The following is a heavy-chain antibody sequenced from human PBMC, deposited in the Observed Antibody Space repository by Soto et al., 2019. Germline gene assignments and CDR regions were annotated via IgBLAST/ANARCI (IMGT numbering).Heavy chain of an antibody. D-gene: IGHD5-12*01. Sequence: SVKVSCKASGGTFSSYAISWVRQAPGQGLEWMGGIIPIFGTANYAQKFQGRVTITADKSTSTAYMELSSLRSEDTAVYYCARGRDGYYFDYWGQGTLVSVSS. CDR1: GGTFSSYA. J-gene: IGHJ4*02. V-gene: IGHV1-69*06. CDR2: IIPIFGTA. CDR3: ARGRDGYYFDY.